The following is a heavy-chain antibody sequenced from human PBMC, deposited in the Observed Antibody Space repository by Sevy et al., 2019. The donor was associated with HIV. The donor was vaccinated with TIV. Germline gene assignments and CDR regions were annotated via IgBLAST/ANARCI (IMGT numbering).Heavy chain of an antibody. CDR3: LTDGISGYSGYDWGIGGDGTDY. CDR2: IKSKSNGGKT. Sequence: GGSLRLSCAASGFTFSNAWMTWVRQAPGKGLEWLGRIKSKSNGGKTDYATPVKGKFTILRDGSKNMLYLQMNSLKTEETAVYYGLTDGISGYSGYDWGIGGDGTDYWSQGTLVTVSS. CDR1: GFTFSNAW. J-gene: IGHJ4*02. D-gene: IGHD5-12*01. V-gene: IGHV3-15*01.